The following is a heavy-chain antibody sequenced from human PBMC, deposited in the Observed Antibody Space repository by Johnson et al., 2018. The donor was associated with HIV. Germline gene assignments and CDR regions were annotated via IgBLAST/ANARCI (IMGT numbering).Heavy chain of an antibody. CDR3: AKDGGRLRTDAFDI. D-gene: IGHD2-15*01. CDR2: ISHDGSNN. Sequence: QMLLVESGGGLVKPGGSLRLSCAASGFTFSDYYMSWIRQAPGKGLECVAVISHDGSNNSYAEPVKGRLTIFRDNSNNTLYLQMNSLRAEDTAVYYCAKDGGRLRTDAFDIWGQGTMVTVSS. J-gene: IGHJ3*02. V-gene: IGHV3-30*18. CDR1: GFTFSDYY.